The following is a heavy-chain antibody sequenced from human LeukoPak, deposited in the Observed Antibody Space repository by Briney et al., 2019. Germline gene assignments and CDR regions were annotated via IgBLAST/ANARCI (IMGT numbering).Heavy chain of an antibody. D-gene: IGHD3-9*01. Sequence: PGASPRLSCAASGFTFSNYAMSWVRQAPGKGLEWVSAITGGGSGIYYADSMKSRFTISRDNSKNTLYLQINSLRAEDTAVYYCAKWGDYDVLTGYYVSDYWGQGTLVTVSS. J-gene: IGHJ4*02. CDR3: AKWGDYDVLTGYYVSDY. V-gene: IGHV3-23*01. CDR1: GFTFSNYA. CDR2: ITGGGSGI.